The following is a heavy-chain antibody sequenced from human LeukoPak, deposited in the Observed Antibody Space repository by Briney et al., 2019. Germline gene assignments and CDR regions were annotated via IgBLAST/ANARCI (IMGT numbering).Heavy chain of an antibody. CDR2: INPSGGST. J-gene: IGHJ4*02. D-gene: IGHD1-26*01. V-gene: IGHV1-46*01. CDR1: GYTFTSYY. CDR3: ARGIVGATFGN. Sequence: GASVKVSCRASGYTFTSYYMHWVRQAPGQGLEWMGIINPSGGSTSYAQKFQGRVTMTSDTSTSTVYMELSSLRSEDTAVYYCARGIVGATFGNWGQGTLVTVSS.